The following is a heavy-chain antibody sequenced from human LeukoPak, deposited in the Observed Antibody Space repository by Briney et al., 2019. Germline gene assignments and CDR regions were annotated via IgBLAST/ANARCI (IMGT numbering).Heavy chain of an antibody. CDR1: GGSISSYY. D-gene: IGHD1-14*01. CDR2: IYYSGST. Sequence: SETLSLTCTVSGGSISSYYWSWIRQPPGKGLEWIGYIYYSGSTNYNPSLKSRVTISVDTSKNQFSLKLSSVTAADTAVYYCARVLTELSYYYYMDVWGKGTTVTISS. J-gene: IGHJ6*03. V-gene: IGHV4-59*01. CDR3: ARVLTELSYYYYMDV.